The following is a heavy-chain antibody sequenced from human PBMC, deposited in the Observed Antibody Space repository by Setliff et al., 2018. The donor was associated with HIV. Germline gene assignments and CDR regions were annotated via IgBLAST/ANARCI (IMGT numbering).Heavy chain of an antibody. Sequence: SETLSLTCTVSGGSINNYYWSWTRQPPGKGLEWIGYIYYSGSTNYNPSLRSRVTISLDTSKNQFSLRLTSVTAADTARYYCARDPEPTGFSGSFGYWGQGTLVTVSS. CDR3: ARDPEPTGFSGSFGY. CDR2: IYYSGST. V-gene: IGHV4-59*01. J-gene: IGHJ4*02. CDR1: GGSINNYY. D-gene: IGHD1-26*01.